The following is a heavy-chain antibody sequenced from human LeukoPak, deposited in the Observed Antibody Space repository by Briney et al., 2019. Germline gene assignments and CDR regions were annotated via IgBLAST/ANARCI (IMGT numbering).Heavy chain of an antibody. D-gene: IGHD6-13*01. V-gene: IGHV3-21*01. CDR1: GFTFNRYS. CDR3: ARDKYIAAGGTSDGVFDI. Sequence: SATLPCAPSGFTFNRYSMNWLHQAPAKGLEWVSSISISSSYIYYPHSVKGRFTISRNNAKKSLYLQMNRLRAEDTAVYYCARDKYIAAGGTSDGVFDIWGQGTMVTVSS. CDR2: ISISSSYI. J-gene: IGHJ3*02.